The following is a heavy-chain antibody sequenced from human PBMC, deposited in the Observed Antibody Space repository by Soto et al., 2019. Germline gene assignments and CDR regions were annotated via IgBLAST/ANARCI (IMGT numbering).Heavy chain of an antibody. CDR2: MYYSGRI. CDR1: GASVSSGDYY. CDR3: AKKGSYYDSSGYYAPYDY. V-gene: IGHV4-61*03. J-gene: IGHJ4*02. Sequence: PSETLSLTCTVSGASVSSGDYYWSWIRQPPGKGLEWMGYMYYSGRINYNPSLKSRVTISVDTSKNHFSLNLGSVTAADTAVYYCAKKGSYYDSSGYYAPYDYWGQGTLVTVSS. D-gene: IGHD3-22*01.